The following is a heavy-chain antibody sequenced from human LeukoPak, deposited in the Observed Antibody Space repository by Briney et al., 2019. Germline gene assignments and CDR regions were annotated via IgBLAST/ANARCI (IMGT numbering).Heavy chain of an antibody. CDR3: ARGEDTYGSGSPTNYYYYYMDV. CDR1: GFTFSSYA. J-gene: IGHJ6*03. CDR2: ISYDGSNK. V-gene: IGHV3-30-3*01. D-gene: IGHD3-10*01. Sequence: PGRSLRLSCAASGFTFSSYAMHWVRQAPGKGLEWVAVISYDGSNKYYADSVKGRFTISRDNSKNTLYLQMNSLRSEDTAVYYCARGEDTYGSGSPTNYYYYYMDVWGKGTTVTVSS.